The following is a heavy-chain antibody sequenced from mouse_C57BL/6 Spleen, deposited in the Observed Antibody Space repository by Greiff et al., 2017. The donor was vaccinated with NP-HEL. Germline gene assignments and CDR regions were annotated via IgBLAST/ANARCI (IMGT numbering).Heavy chain of an antibody. J-gene: IGHJ4*01. Sequence: VQLQQSGAELMKPGASVKLSCKATGYTFTGYWIEWVKQRPGHGLEWIGEILPGSGSTYYNEKFKGKATLTADTSSNTAYMQLSSLTTEDSAIYYCARSSHSSDGAMDYWGQGTSVTASS. CDR1: GYTFTGYW. V-gene: IGHV1-9*01. CDR3: ARSSHSSDGAMDY. CDR2: ILPGSGST. D-gene: IGHD1-1*01.